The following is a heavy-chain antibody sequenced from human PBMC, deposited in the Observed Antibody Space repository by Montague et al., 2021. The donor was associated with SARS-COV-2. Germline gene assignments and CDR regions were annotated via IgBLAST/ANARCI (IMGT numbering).Heavy chain of an antibody. D-gene: IGHD1-14*01. V-gene: IGHV5-51*01. Sequence: QSGAEVKKPGESLKTSCKGSGYRFSSYWIGWVRQMSGKGLEWMGIIYPVDSDTRYSPSFQGQVTISADKSITTAYLQWSSLKASDTAMYYCARRIHGTYYFDYWGQGTLVTVSS. CDR2: IYPVDSDT. CDR3: ARRIHGTYYFDY. J-gene: IGHJ4*02. CDR1: GYRFSSYW.